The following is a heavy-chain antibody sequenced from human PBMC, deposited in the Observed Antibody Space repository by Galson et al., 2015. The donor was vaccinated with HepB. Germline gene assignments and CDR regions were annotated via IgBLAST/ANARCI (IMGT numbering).Heavy chain of an antibody. Sequence: CAISGDSVSSNSAAWNWIRQSPSRGLEWLGRTYYRSKWYTDYAVSVKGRVTINPDTSENQFSLQLVSVTPDDTAVYYCRRDSGVYYDASVWGQGTLVTVSS. J-gene: IGHJ4*02. D-gene: IGHD3-22*01. V-gene: IGHV6-1*01. CDR1: GDSVSSNSAA. CDR2: TYYRSKWYT. CDR3: RRDSGVYYDASV.